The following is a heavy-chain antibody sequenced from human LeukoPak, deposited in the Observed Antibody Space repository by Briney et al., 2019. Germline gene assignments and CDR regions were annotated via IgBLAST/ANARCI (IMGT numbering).Heavy chain of an antibody. CDR3: AGATGGYVVTFDP. V-gene: IGHV4-31*03. Sequence: SQTLSLTCTVSGGSISSGGYYWSWIRPHPGKGLEWIGYIYYSGSTYSNPSLKIRVTISVDTSKNQFSLKLSSVTAADTAVYYCAGATGGYVVTFDPWGQGTLVTVSS. CDR2: IYYSGST. J-gene: IGHJ5*02. D-gene: IGHD5-12*01. CDR1: GGSISSGGYY.